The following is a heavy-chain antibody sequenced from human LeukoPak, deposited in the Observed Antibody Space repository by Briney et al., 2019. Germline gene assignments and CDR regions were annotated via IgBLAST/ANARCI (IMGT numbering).Heavy chain of an antibody. Sequence: ASVKVSCKTSGYTFTSYGISWVRQPPGQRLEWMGWSNAYNGKTNYAQKLQGRVTMTTDTSTSTHYMELRSLISDANAVFYFARIPATLDGSGTLIIVYRGHGELGTVSS. D-gene: IGHD3-10*01. V-gene: IGHV1-18*01. CDR3: ARIPATLDGSGTLIIVY. CDR1: GYTFTSYG. CDR2: SNAYNGKT. J-gene: IGHJ4*03.